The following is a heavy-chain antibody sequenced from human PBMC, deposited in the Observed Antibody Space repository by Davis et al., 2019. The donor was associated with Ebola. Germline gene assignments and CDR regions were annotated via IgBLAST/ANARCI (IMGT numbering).Heavy chain of an antibody. V-gene: IGHV3-33*01. D-gene: IGHD2-21*01. CDR2: IWYDGSNK. J-gene: IGHJ4*02. CDR3: ARDLMAGLLAATY. CDR1: GFTFSSYG. Sequence: GESLKISCAASGFTFSSYGMHWVRQAPGKGLEWVAVIWYDGSNKYSADSVKGRFTISRDNSKNTLYLQMNSLRAEDTAVYYCARDLMAGLLAATYWGQGTLVTVSS.